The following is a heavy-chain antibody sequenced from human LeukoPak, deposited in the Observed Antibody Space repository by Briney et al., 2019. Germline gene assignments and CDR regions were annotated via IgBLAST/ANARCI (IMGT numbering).Heavy chain of an antibody. Sequence: PSETLSLTCTVSGGSISSGGYYWSWIRQHPGKGPEWIGYIYYSGSTYYNPSLKSRVTISVDTSKNQFSLKLSSVTAADTAVYYCARGSAVRPFDYWGQGTLVTVSS. CDR3: ARGSAVRPFDY. D-gene: IGHD3-16*02. J-gene: IGHJ4*02. V-gene: IGHV4-31*03. CDR1: GGSISSGGYY. CDR2: IYYSGST.